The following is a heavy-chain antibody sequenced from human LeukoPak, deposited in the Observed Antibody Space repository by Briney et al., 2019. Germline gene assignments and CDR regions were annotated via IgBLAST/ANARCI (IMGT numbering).Heavy chain of an antibody. CDR3: ARGAARDAFDI. CDR2: IYYSGST. V-gene: IGHV4-59*01. J-gene: IGHJ3*02. Sequence: SETLSLTCTVSGGSISSYYWSWIRQPPGKGLEWIGYIYYSGSTNYNPSLKSRVTISVDTPKNQFSQKLSSVTAADTAVYYCARGAARDAFDIWGQGTMVTVSS. D-gene: IGHD6-6*01. CDR1: GGSISSYY.